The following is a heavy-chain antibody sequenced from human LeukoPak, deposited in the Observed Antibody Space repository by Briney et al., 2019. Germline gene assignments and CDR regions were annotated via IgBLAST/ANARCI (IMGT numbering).Heavy chain of an antibody. J-gene: IGHJ5*02. V-gene: IGHV5-51*01. CDR1: GYSFTSYW. D-gene: IGHD3-10*01. CDR3: ARHVAYYGSRWKTEAGGNWFDP. CDR2: IYPGDSDT. Sequence: GESLKISCKGSGYSFTSYWIGWVRQMPGKGLEWMGIIYPGDSDTRYSPSFQGQVTISADKSISTAYLQWSSLKASDPAMYYCARHVAYYGSRWKTEAGGNWFDPWGQGTLVTVSS.